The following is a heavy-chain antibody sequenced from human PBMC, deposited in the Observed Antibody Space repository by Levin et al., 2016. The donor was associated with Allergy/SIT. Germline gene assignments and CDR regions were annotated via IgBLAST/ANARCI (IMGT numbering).Heavy chain of an antibody. CDR2: IYYSGST. Sequence: WIRQPPGKGLEWIGYIYYSGSTYYNPSLKSRVTISVDTSKNQFSLKLSSVTAADTAVYYCARGPKKGGVADGFDPWGQGTLVTVSS. D-gene: IGHD1-26*01. CDR3: ARGPKKGGVADGFDP. V-gene: IGHV4-31*02. J-gene: IGHJ5*02.